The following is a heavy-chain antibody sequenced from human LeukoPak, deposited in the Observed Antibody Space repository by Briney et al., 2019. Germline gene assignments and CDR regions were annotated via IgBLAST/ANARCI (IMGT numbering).Heavy chain of an antibody. CDR3: AILPHFWSGYYYMDV. J-gene: IGHJ6*03. CDR1: GGTFSSYA. V-gene: IGHV1-69*05. CDR2: IIPILGTA. D-gene: IGHD3-3*02. Sequence: GASVKVSCKASGGTFSSYAISWVRQAPGQGLEWMGGIIPILGTANYAQKFQGRVTITTDESTSTAYMELSSLRSEDTAVYYCAILPHFWSGYYYMDVWGKGTTVTVSS.